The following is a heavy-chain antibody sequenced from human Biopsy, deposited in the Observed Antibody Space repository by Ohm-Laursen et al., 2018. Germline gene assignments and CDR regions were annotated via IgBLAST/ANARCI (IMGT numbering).Heavy chain of an antibody. CDR3: AADINVWNVNY. V-gene: IGHV1-24*01. D-gene: IGHD1-1*01. CDR1: GCTLTELS. J-gene: IGHJ4*02. Sequence: ASVKVSCKISGCTLTELSMHWVRQAPGKGLEWMGGFAPENGKTVYAQNFQARVSMTEDTSTDTAYMELRSLRSEDTAVYYCAADINVWNVNYWGQGTQVTVSS. CDR2: FAPENGKT.